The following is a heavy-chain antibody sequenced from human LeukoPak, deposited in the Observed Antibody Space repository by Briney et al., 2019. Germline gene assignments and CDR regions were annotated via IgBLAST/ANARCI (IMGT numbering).Heavy chain of an antibody. CDR2: IYTSGST. Sequence: PSETLSLTCTVSGGSISSYYWSWIRQPAGKGLEWIGRIYTSGSTNYNPSLKSRVTISVDTSKNQFSLKLSSVTAADTAVYYCARDQVSYYDSSALDYWGQGTLVTVSS. CDR3: ARDQVSYYDSSALDY. CDR1: GGSISSYY. J-gene: IGHJ4*02. V-gene: IGHV4-4*07. D-gene: IGHD3-22*01.